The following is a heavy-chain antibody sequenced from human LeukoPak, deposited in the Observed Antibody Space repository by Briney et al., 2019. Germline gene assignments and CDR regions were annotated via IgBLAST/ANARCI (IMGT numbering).Heavy chain of an antibody. Sequence: GGSLRLSCAASGFTFSSYGMHWVRQAPGNGLEWVAVISYDGSNKYYADSVKGRFTISRDNSKNTLYLQMNSLRAEDTAVYYCAKDLDRWLPALWGQGTMVTVSS. D-gene: IGHD5-24*01. CDR1: GFTFSSYG. CDR3: AKDLDRWLPAL. V-gene: IGHV3-30*18. CDR2: ISYDGSNK. J-gene: IGHJ3*01.